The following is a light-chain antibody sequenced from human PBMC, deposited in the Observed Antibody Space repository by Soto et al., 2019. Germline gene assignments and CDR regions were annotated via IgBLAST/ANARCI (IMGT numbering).Light chain of an antibody. V-gene: IGKV3-11*01. J-gene: IGKJ4*01. CDR2: DAS. CDR3: QQRSNWPLT. Sequence: EIVLTQSPATLSVSPGERATLSCRASQSVSSSLAWYQQKPGQAPRLLIYDASNRATGIPARFSGSGSVTDFTLTISSLEPEDFAVYYCQQRSNWPLTFGGGTKVEIK. CDR1: QSVSSS.